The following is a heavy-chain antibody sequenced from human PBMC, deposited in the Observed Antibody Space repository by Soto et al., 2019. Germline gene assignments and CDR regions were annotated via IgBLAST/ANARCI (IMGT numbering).Heavy chain of an antibody. CDR3: ARTFSGNNDY. J-gene: IGHJ4*02. D-gene: IGHD1-26*01. CDR1: GGSFSGYS. V-gene: IGHV4-34*01. CDR2: INHSGST. Sequence: SETLSLTCAVNGGSFSGYSWTWIRQPPGKGLEWIGQINHSGSTNHNPSLKSRVTISLGASRNQFSLELSSVTAADTAVYYCARTFSGNNDYWGQGTLVTVSS.